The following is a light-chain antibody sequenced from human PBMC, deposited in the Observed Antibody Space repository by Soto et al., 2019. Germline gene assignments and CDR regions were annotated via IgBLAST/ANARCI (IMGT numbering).Light chain of an antibody. Sequence: QSALTQPRSVSGSPGQSVTISCTGTSSDVGGYNYVSWYQQHPGKAPKLMIYDVTKRPSGVPDRFSGSKSGNTASLTISGLQAEDEAEYYCSSYTNINTRAGVFGTGTKVTVL. V-gene: IGLV2-11*01. CDR2: DVT. J-gene: IGLJ1*01. CDR1: SSDVGGYNY. CDR3: SSYTNINTRAGV.